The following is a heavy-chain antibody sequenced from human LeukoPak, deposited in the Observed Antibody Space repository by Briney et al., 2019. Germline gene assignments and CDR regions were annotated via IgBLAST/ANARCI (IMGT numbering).Heavy chain of an antibody. CDR3: ARGGFPLDAFDI. D-gene: IGHD3-10*01. CDR2: ISPYSGNT. CDR1: GYSFDNYG. J-gene: IGHJ3*02. Sequence: ASVTVSCKSSGYSFDNYGIGWVRQAPGQGLEWMGWISPYSGNTNYGQKLQGRVTMTTDTSTNTAYMELRRLSLDDTAIYYCARGGFPLDAFDIWGQGTMVTVSS. V-gene: IGHV1-18*01.